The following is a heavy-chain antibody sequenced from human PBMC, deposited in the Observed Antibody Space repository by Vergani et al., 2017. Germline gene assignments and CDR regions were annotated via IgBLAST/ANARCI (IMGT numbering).Heavy chain of an antibody. D-gene: IGHD6-13*01. Sequence: QVQLQESGPGLVRPSQTLSLTCTVPGGFISSGSYYWSWFRQPAGKGLEWIGRFYTVGGTNYNPSLKSRVTISVDTSKNQFSLQLSSVTAADTAVYYCARDPHYSTIWPFLPLDMYVWGQGTTVTVSS. J-gene: IGHJ6*02. CDR3: ARDPHYSTIWPFLPLDMYV. CDR2: FYTVGGT. V-gene: IGHV4-61*02. CDR1: GGFISSGSYY.